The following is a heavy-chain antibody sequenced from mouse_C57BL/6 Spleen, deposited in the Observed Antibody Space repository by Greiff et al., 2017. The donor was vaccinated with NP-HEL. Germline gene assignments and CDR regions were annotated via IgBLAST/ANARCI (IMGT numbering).Heavy chain of an antibody. D-gene: IGHD1-3*01. Sequence: EVKLQQSGAELVRPGASVKLSCTASGFNIKDDYMHWVKQRPEQGLEWIGWIDPENGDTEYASKFQGKATITADTSSNTAYLQLSSLTSEDTAVYYCTTGRLKSWFAYWGQGTLVTVSA. V-gene: IGHV14-4*01. CDR2: IDPENGDT. CDR3: TTGRLKSWFAY. J-gene: IGHJ3*01. CDR1: GFNIKDDY.